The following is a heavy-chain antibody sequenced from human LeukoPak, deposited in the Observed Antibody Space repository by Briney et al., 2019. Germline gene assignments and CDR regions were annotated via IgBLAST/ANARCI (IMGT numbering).Heavy chain of an antibody. J-gene: IGHJ4*02. CDR3: ARSRIVATLFDY. Sequence: ASVTVSFKASGYTFTSYAMHWVRQAPGQRLEWMGWINAGNGNTKYSQKFQGRVTITRDTSASTAYMELSSLRSEDTAVYYCARSRIVATLFDYWGQGTLVTVSS. V-gene: IGHV1-3*01. CDR2: INAGNGNT. D-gene: IGHD5-12*01. CDR1: GYTFTSYA.